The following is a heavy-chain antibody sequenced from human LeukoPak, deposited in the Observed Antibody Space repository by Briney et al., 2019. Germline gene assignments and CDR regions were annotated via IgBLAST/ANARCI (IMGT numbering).Heavy chain of an antibody. CDR1: GGSISSYY. CDR2: IYYSGST. D-gene: IGHD3-16*02. J-gene: IGHJ3*02. Sequence: PSETLSLTCTVSGGSISSYYWSWIRQPPGKGLEWIGYIYYSGSTNYNPSLKSRVTISIDTSKNQFSLKLSSVTAADTAVYYCARPFYDYIWGTYRYGAFDIWGQGTMVTVSS. V-gene: IGHV4-59*12. CDR3: ARPFYDYIWGTYRYGAFDI.